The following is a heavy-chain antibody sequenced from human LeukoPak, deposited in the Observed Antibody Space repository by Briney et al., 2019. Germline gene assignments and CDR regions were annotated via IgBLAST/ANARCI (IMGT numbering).Heavy chain of an antibody. V-gene: IGHV3-9*01. CDR3: AKGASPMVRGVIDY. D-gene: IGHD3-10*01. CDR2: ISWNSGSI. Sequence: PGGSLRLSCAASGFTFDDYAMHWVRQAPGKGLEWVSGISWNSGSIGYADSVKGRFTISRDNAKNSLYLQMNSLRAEGTALYYCAKGASPMVRGVIDYWGQGTLVTVSS. CDR1: GFTFDDYA. J-gene: IGHJ4*02.